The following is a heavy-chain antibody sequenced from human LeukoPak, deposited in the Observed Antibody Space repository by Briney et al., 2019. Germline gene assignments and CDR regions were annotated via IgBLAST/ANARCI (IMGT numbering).Heavy chain of an antibody. V-gene: IGHV4-39*07. D-gene: IGHD3-10*01. CDR2: IYYSGST. Sequence: PSETLSLTCTVSGGSISSSSYYWGWIRQPPGKGLEWIGSIYYSGSTYYNPSLKSRVTISVDTSKNQFSLKLSSVTAADTAVYYCARVRQGARKITMVRGVIIREYYFDYWGQGTLVTVSS. CDR3: ARVRQGARKITMVRGVIIREYYFDY. J-gene: IGHJ4*02. CDR1: GGSISSSSYY.